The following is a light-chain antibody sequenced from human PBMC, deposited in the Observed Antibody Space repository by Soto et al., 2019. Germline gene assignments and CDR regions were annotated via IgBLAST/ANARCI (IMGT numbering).Light chain of an antibody. Sequence: QSVLTQPPSVSGAPGQRVTISCTGSSSNIGAGYNVHWYQQLPGTAPKLLIYGNINRPSGAPDRFSGSKSGTSASLAITGLQAEDEADYYCQSYDSSLSVVFGGGTKLTVL. CDR1: SSNIGAGYN. V-gene: IGLV1-40*01. CDR3: QSYDSSLSVV. J-gene: IGLJ2*01. CDR2: GNI.